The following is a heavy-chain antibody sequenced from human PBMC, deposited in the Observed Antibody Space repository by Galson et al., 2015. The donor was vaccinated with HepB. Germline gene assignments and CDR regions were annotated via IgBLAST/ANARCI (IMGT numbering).Heavy chain of an antibody. V-gene: IGHV3-73*01. CDR2: IRSEANSYAT. D-gene: IGHD3-3*01. CDR1: GFTFSGSA. J-gene: IGHJ6*02. Sequence: SLRLSCAASGFTFSGSAMHWVRQASGKGLEWVGRIRSEANSYATAYAASVKGRFTISRDDSKNTAYLQMNSLKTEDTAVYYCTMYYDFWSGYSDYYGMDVWGQGTTVTVSS. CDR3: TMYYDFWSGYSDYYGMDV.